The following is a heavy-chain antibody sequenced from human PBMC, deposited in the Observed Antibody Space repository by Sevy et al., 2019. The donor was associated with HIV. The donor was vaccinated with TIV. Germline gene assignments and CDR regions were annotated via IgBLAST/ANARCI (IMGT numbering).Heavy chain of an antibody. CDR3: ARDYSGSYYRFDL. Sequence: GGSLRLSCAASGFSFSSSSMNWLRQAPGKGLEWLAYITRDGKTKYYADFVKGRFTISRDNAQNSLFLQLNSLRDDDTAVYYCARDYSGSYYRFDLWGPGTLVTVSS. J-gene: IGHJ4*01. D-gene: IGHD1-26*01. CDR2: ITRDGKTK. CDR1: GFSFSSSS. V-gene: IGHV3-48*02.